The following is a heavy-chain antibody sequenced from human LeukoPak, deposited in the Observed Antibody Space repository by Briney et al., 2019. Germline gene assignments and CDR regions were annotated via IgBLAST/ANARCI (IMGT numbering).Heavy chain of an antibody. D-gene: IGHD5-18*01. J-gene: IGHJ3*02. CDR1: GGTFSSYA. CDR2: IIPIFGTA. V-gene: IGHV1-69*13. CDR3: ARRGGYNYGYNAFDI. Sequence: GASVKVSCKASGGTFSSYAITWVRQAPGQGLEWMGGIIPIFGTANYAQKFQGRVTITADESTSTAYMELSSLRSEDTAVYYCARRGGYNYGYNAFDIWGQGTMATVSS.